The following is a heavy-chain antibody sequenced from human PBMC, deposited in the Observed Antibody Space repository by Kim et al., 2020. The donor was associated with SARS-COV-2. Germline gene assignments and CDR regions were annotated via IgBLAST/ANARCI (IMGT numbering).Heavy chain of an antibody. D-gene: IGHD3-10*01. Sequence: SETLSLTCAVYGGSFSGYYWSWIRQPPGKGLEWIGEINHSGRTKYNPSLKSRGTISVETSKNQFSLKLTSVTAADTAVYYCARRLSNTFGWGSHYCDIWGQGTLVTVSS. V-gene: IGHV4-34*01. CDR2: INHSGRT. J-gene: IGHJ4*02. CDR3: ARRLSNTFGWGSHYCDI. CDR1: GGSFSGYY.